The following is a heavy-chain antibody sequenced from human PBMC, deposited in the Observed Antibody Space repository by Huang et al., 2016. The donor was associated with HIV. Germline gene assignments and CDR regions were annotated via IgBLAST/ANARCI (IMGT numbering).Heavy chain of an antibody. CDR2: ISNEGSNK. Sequence: QVQLVESGGGVVQPGTSLRLSCAASGFTFSNSAMNWVRQVPGKGLEWVAVISNEGSNKYYADSVKGRFTIARDNSKNTVYLQMNSQRAEDTAVYYCARSEPSRYYFDYWGQGTLVTVSS. J-gene: IGHJ4*02. V-gene: IGHV3-30-3*01. CDR1: GFTFSNSA. CDR3: ARSEPSRYYFDY.